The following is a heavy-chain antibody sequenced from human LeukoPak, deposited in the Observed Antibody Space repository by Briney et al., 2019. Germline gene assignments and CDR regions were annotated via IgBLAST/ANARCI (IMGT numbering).Heavy chain of an antibody. CDR1: GYTFTSYD. J-gene: IGHJ4*02. CDR3: ARGPPNWGYDY. CDR2: MSPNSGDT. Sequence: ASVNVSRKASGYTFTSYDFNWVRQATGQRPEWMGWMSPNSGDTGYAQKFQDRVTMTRNTSISTAYMELSSLRSDDTAVYYCARGPPNWGYDYWGPGTLVTVSS. V-gene: IGHV1-8*01. D-gene: IGHD7-27*01.